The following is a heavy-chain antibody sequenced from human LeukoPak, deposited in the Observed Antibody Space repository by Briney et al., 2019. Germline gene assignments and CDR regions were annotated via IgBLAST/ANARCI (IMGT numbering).Heavy chain of an antibody. Sequence: PSETLSLTCTVSGGSISSYYWSWIQQPPGKGLEWIGYIYYSGSTNYNPSLKSRVTISVDTSKNQFSLKLSSVTASDTAVYYCARVSSGWPLDYWGRGTLVTVSS. CDR3: ARVSSGWPLDY. D-gene: IGHD6-19*01. CDR1: GGSISSYY. V-gene: IGHV4-59*01. J-gene: IGHJ4*02. CDR2: IYYSGST.